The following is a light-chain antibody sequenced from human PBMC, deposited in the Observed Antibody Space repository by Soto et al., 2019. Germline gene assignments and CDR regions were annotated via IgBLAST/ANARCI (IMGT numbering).Light chain of an antibody. CDR2: AAS. J-gene: IGKJ1*01. Sequence: AIQMTQSPSSLSASVGDRVTITCRASQGIRNDLGWYQQKPGKAPKLLIYAASSLQSGVPSRFSGSGSGTDFTLTISSLQPEDFAIYYCLPDYNYPRTFGQGTKVEVK. V-gene: IGKV1-6*01. CDR3: LPDYNYPRT. CDR1: QGIRND.